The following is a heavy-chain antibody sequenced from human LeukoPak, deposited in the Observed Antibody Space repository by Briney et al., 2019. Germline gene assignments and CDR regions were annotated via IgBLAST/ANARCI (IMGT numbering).Heavy chain of an antibody. CDR2: ISGSGGST. D-gene: IGHD3-3*01. J-gene: IGHJ4*02. V-gene: IGHV3-23*01. CDR1: GFTFSSYA. CDR3: AKLGYYDFWSGYYNPTEFDY. Sequence: GGSLRLSCAASGFTFSSYAMSWVRQAPGKGLEWVSAISGSGGSTYYADSVKGRFTISRDNSKNTLYLQMNSLGAEDTAVYYCAKLGYYDFWSGYYNPTEFDYWGQGTLVTVSS.